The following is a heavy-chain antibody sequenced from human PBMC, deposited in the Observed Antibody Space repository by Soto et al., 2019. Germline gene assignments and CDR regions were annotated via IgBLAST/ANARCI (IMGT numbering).Heavy chain of an antibody. CDR1: GYTFTSYD. V-gene: IGHV1-8*01. Sequence: QVQLVQSGAEVQKPGASVKVSCKTSGYTFTSYDINWVRQATGQGLEWMGWINPNSGHTGSAQKFQGRVTMTRNTSISTAYMELSSLRAEDTAVYYCAREPATNYYYYGMDGWGQGTTVTV. CDR2: INPNSGHT. CDR3: AREPATNYYYYGMDG. J-gene: IGHJ6*02. D-gene: IGHD2-15*01.